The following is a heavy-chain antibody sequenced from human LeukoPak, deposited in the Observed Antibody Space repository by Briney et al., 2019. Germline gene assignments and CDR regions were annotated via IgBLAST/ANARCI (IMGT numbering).Heavy chain of an antibody. CDR2: INWNGNNI. Sequence: GGSLRLSCAASGFIFDDYDVSWVRQAPGKGLEWVSNINWNGNNIGYADSVRGRFTISRDNAKNSLYLQMNSLRVEDTAIYYCARDYVWGSSESDYWGRGTLVTVSS. V-gene: IGHV3-20*04. D-gene: IGHD7-27*01. CDR1: GFIFDDYD. J-gene: IGHJ4*02. CDR3: ARDYVWGSSESDY.